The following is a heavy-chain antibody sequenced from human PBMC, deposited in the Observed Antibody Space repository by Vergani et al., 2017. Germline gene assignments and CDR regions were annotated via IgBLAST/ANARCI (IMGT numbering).Heavy chain of an antibody. CDR2: IIPIFGTA. CDR3: AGAHAGYCGSTSGRXFDH. J-gene: IGHJ4*02. V-gene: IGHV1-69*14. CDR1: GGTFSSYA. Sequence: QVQLVQSGAEVKKPGSSVKVSCKASGGTFSSYAISWVRQAPGQGLEWMGRIIPIFGTANYAQKFQGRVTITADKSESTAYMELSSLRSAETAGYYCAGAHAGYCGSTSGRXFDHWGQGTLVTVSS. D-gene: IGHD2-2*01.